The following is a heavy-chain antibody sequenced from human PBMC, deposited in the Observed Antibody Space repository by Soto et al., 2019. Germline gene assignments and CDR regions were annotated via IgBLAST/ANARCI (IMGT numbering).Heavy chain of an antibody. V-gene: IGHV4-59*08. CDR3: ARADLRYCSSTSCLEYYYYMDV. J-gene: IGHJ6*03. CDR1: GGSISSYY. CDR2: IYYSGST. D-gene: IGHD2-2*01. Sequence: PSETLSLTCTVSGGSISSYYWSWIRQPPGKGLEWIGYIYYSGSTNYNPSLKSRVTISVDTSKNQFSLKLSSVTAADTAVYYCARADLRYCSSTSCLEYYYYMDVWGKGTTVTVSS.